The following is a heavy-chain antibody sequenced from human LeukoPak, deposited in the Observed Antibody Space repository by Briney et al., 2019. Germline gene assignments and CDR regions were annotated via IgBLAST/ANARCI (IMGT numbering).Heavy chain of an antibody. CDR3: AKEQDPEGEPYFDY. J-gene: IGHJ4*02. V-gene: IGHV1-2*04. Sequence: ASVKVSCKASGYTFTGYYMHWVRQAPGQGLEWMGWINPNSGGTNYAQKFQGWVTMTRDTSISTAYMELSRLRADDTAVYYCAKEQDPEGEPYFDYWGQGSLVTVSS. D-gene: IGHD1-14*01. CDR1: GYTFTGYY. CDR2: INPNSGGT.